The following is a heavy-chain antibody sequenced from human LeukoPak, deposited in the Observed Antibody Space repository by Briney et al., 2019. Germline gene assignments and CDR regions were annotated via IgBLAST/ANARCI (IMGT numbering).Heavy chain of an antibody. D-gene: IGHD3-16*01. V-gene: IGHV3-33*01. Sequence: GRSLRLSCAASGFTFSHHAMHWVRQAPGKGLEWVAQIWSSGDNKYYADSVKGRFIISRDNSKNTVYLQMDSVRVEDTAAYYCARDGQGLAPYGFDYWGQGTLVTVSS. CDR2: IWSSGDNK. CDR1: GFTFSHHA. CDR3: ARDGQGLAPYGFDY. J-gene: IGHJ4*02.